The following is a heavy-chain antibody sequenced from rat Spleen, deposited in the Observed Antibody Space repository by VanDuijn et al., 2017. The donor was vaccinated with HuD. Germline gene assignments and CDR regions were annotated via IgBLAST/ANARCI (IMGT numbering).Heavy chain of an antibody. CDR2: IWGNGNT. Sequence: QVQLRESGPGLVQPSQTLSLTCTVSGFSLTNFHVHWVRQPPGKGLEWMGLIWGNGNTNYNSALKSRLSISRDTSKSQVFLKMNNLQTEDTAMYFCATQHYYDGYYRDNWGQGVMVTVSS. V-gene: IGHV2S61*01. J-gene: IGHJ2*01. CDR1: GFSLTNFH. CDR3: ATQHYYDGYYRDN. D-gene: IGHD1-12*03.